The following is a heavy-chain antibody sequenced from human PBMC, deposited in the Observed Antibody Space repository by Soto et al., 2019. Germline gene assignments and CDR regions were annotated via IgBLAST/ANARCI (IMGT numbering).Heavy chain of an antibody. J-gene: IGHJ4*02. CDR3: DAGGSGYYAN. D-gene: IGHD3-22*01. Sequence: EVQLVESGGDLVQPGGSLRLSCAASGFTFSPYWMHWVRQAPGKGLLWVSRIKTDGTYATYADSVKGRFTISRDNAKNTLSLQMNSLRVEDAAVYYGDAGGSGYYANWGQGTLVTVSS. CDR2: IKTDGTYA. CDR1: GFTFSPYW. V-gene: IGHV3-74*01.